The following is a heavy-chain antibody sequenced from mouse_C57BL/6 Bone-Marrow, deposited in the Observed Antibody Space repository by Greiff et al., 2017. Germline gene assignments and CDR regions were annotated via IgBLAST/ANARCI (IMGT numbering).Heavy chain of an antibody. CDR1: GYTFTSYW. CDR2: IHPNSGST. D-gene: IGHD1-1*01. J-gene: IGHJ3*01. CDR3: ASPNYYGSSP. V-gene: IGHV1-64*01. Sequence: QVQLQQPGAELVKPGASVKLSCKASGYTFTSYWMHWVKQRPGQGLEWIGMIHPNSGSTNYNEKFKSKATLTVDKSSSTDYMQLSSLTSEDSAVYYCASPNYYGSSPWGQGTLVTVSA.